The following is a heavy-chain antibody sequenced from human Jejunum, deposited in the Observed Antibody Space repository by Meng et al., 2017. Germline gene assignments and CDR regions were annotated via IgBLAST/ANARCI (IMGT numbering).Heavy chain of an antibody. CDR3: ARRIRGGSYLG. Sequence: QLQLLQWGAGLVKPAETQSLTCTVYGDSFTDYYWNWIRQPPGKGLEWIGEIHHSGSTNYNASLESRVTISRDTSKKQFSLRLSSVTAADTAVYYCARRIRGGSYLGWGQGTLVTVSS. J-gene: IGHJ4*02. V-gene: IGHV4-34*01. CDR1: GDSFTDYY. D-gene: IGHD1-26*01. CDR2: IHHSGST.